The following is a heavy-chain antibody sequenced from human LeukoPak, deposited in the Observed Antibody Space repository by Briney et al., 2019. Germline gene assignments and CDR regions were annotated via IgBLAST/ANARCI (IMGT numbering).Heavy chain of an antibody. CDR3: ARGVRLNWYFDL. J-gene: IGHJ2*01. D-gene: IGHD6-25*01. CDR1: GGSFSGYY. Sequence: SETLSLTCAVYGGSFSGYYWSWIRQHPGKGLEWIGYIYYSGSTYYNPSLKSRVTISVDTSKNQFSLKLSSVTAADTAVYYCARGVRLNWYFDLWGRGTLVTVSS. V-gene: IGHV4-31*11. CDR2: IYYSGST.